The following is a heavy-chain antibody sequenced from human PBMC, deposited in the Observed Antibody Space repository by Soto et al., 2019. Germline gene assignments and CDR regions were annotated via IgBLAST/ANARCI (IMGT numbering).Heavy chain of an antibody. Sequence: GLDLEWLALIYWNDDKRYSPSLKSRLTITKDTSKNQVVLTMTNMDPVDTATYYCAHKGYYYDSSGYRSYYGMDVWGQGTTVTVSS. CDR3: AHKGYYYDSSGYRSYYGMDV. J-gene: IGHJ6*02. V-gene: IGHV2-5*01. CDR2: IYWNDDK. D-gene: IGHD3-22*01.